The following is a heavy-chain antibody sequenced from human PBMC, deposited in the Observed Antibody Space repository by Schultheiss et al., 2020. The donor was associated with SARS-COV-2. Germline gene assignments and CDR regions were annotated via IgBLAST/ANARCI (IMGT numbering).Heavy chain of an antibody. D-gene: IGHD3-10*01. CDR1: GGSISSYY. CDR2: INHSGST. J-gene: IGHJ4*02. CDR3: AGDGSGSYYKLGYFDY. V-gene: IGHV4-59*01. Sequence: SETLSLTCTVSGGSISSYYWSWIRQPPGKGLEWIGEINHSGSTNYNPSLKSRVTISVDTSKNQFSLKLSSVTAADTAVYYCAGDGSGSYYKLGYFDYWGQGTLVTVSS.